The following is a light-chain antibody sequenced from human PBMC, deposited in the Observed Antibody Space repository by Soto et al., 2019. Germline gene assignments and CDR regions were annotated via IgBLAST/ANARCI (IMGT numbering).Light chain of an antibody. CDR2: EVS. Sequence: QSALTQPASVSGSPGQSSTISCTGTSSDVGGYNLVSWYQQHTGKAPKLMISEVSKRPSGISDRFSGSKSGSTASLTISGLQAEDEADYYCCSYAGTSTHTVFGGGTQLTVL. CDR3: CSYAGTSTHTV. J-gene: IGLJ7*01. CDR1: SSDVGGYNL. V-gene: IGLV2-23*02.